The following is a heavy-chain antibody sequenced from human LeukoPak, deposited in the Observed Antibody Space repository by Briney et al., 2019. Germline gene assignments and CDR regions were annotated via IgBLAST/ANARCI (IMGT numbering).Heavy chain of an antibody. CDR3: ARMATVTTLGY. CDR2: IYPGDSDT. D-gene: IGHD4-17*01. J-gene: IGHJ4*02. Sequence: GESLKISCKGSGYSFTSYWIGWVRQMPGKGLEWMGIIYPGDSDTRYSPSFPGQVTISADKSISTAYLQWSSLRASDTAMYYCARMATVTTLGYWGQGTLVTVSS. V-gene: IGHV5-51*01. CDR1: GYSFTSYW.